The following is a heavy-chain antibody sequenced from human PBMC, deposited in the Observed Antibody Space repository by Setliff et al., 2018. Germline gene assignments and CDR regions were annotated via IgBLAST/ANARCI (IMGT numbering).Heavy chain of an antibody. D-gene: IGHD1-26*01. Sequence: SVKVSCQASGYTFTAYDIHWMRQAPGQSLEWMGWINGVNGNTKYSQNFQGRVTFTSDTSANTAFMKLSSLRSEDSSMYYCARGQTVGPNSGKDYWGQGTLVTVSS. V-gene: IGHV1-3*01. CDR1: GYTFTAYD. J-gene: IGHJ4*02. CDR2: INGVNGNT. CDR3: ARGQTVGPNSGKDY.